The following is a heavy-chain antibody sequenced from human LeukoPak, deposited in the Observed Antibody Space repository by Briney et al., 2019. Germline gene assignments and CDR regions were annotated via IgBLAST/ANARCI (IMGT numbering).Heavy chain of an antibody. V-gene: IGHV3-30-3*02. CDR2: ISYDGSNK. D-gene: IGHD6-19*01. CDR1: GFTFSSYA. CDR3: AKQSSAWYTAPNDY. J-gene: IGHJ4*02. Sequence: PGGSLRLSCAASGFTFSSYAMHWVRQAPGKGLEWVAVISYDGSNKYYADSVKGRFTISRDNSKNTLYLQMNSLRAEDTAVYYCAKQSSAWYTAPNDYWGQGTLVTVSS.